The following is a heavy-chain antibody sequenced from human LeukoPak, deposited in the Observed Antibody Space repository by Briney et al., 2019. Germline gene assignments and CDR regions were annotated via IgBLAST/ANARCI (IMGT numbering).Heavy chain of an antibody. J-gene: IGHJ4*02. CDR1: GFTFSSYA. CDR3: ARDRGNYYGSGSSYFDY. D-gene: IGHD3-10*01. V-gene: IGHV3-30-3*01. CDR2: ISYDGSNK. Sequence: QPGGSLRLSCAASGFTFSSYAMHWVRQAPGKGLEWVAVISYDGSNKYYADSVKGRFTISRDNSKNTLYLQMNSLRAEDTAVYYCARDRGNYYGSGSSYFDYWGQGTLVTVSS.